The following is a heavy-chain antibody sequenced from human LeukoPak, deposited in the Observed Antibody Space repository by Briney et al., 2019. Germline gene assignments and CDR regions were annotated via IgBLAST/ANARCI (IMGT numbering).Heavy chain of an antibody. CDR3: ARDVVVPAAIDNWFDP. J-gene: IGHJ5*02. V-gene: IGHV4-4*07. CDR1: GGSISSYY. CDR2: IYTSGST. Sequence: SETLSLTCTVSGGSISSYYWSWIRQPAGKGLEWIGRIYTSGSTNYNPSLKSRVTMSVDTSKNQFSLKLSSVTAADTAVYYCARDVVVPAAIDNWFDPWGQGTLVTVSS. D-gene: IGHD2-2*02.